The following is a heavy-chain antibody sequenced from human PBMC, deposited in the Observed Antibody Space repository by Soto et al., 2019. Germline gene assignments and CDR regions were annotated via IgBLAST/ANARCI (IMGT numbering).Heavy chain of an antibody. CDR1: GGSIRGYY. J-gene: IGHJ6*02. Sequence: QVQLQQSGPGLVKPSETLSLTCTVSGGSIRGYYWAWIRQPPGKGLEWIGHIYSSGNTDYNPSLKSRVTISTDMSKNQVSLKLKSVTAADTAMYYCARDYYDSSESMDVWGQGTTVTVSS. D-gene: IGHD3-22*01. CDR3: ARDYYDSSESMDV. CDR2: IYSSGNT. V-gene: IGHV4-59*01.